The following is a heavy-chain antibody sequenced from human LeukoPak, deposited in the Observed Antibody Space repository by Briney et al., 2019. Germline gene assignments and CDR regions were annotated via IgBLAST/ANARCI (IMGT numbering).Heavy chain of an antibody. D-gene: IGHD3-22*01. CDR3: ARGTYYYDSHY. CDR1: GFTFSDYY. V-gene: IGHV3-11*05. CDR2: IISSGSYT. Sequence: GGSLRLSCAASGFTFSDYYMSWIRQAPGKGLEWVSYIISSGSYTNYADSVKGRFTISRDNAKNSLYLQMNSLRAEDTAVYYCARGTYYYDSHYWGQGTLVTVSS. J-gene: IGHJ4*02.